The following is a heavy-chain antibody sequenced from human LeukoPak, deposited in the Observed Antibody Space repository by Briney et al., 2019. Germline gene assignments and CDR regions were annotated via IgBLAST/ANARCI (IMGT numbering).Heavy chain of an antibody. Sequence: PGGSLRLSCAASRFTFSSYAMSWVRQAPGKGLEWVSGISGSGDSTYYADSVKGRFTISRDNSKNTLYLHMNSLRAEDTAVYYCARARGNCGGDCYPFDYWGQGTLVTVSS. D-gene: IGHD2-21*02. CDR1: RFTFSSYA. V-gene: IGHV3-23*01. CDR2: ISGSGDST. J-gene: IGHJ4*02. CDR3: ARARGNCGGDCYPFDY.